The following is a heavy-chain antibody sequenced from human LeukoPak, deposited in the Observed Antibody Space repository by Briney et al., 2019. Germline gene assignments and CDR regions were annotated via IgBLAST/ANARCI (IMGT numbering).Heavy chain of an antibody. CDR2: IYYSGST. Sequence: SETLSLTCAVSGGSISSSNWWSWVRQPPGKGLEWIGSIYYSGSTYYNPSLKSRVTISLDTSRNQFSLKLSSVTAADTAVYYCARGVGSSARYSSSWYWFDPWGQGTLVTVSS. V-gene: IGHV4-4*02. J-gene: IGHJ5*02. CDR1: GGSISSSNW. CDR3: ARGVGSSARYSSSWYWFDP. D-gene: IGHD6-13*01.